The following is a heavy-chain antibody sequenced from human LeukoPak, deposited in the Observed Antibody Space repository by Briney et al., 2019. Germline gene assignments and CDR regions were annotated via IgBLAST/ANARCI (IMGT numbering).Heavy chain of an antibody. Sequence: GGSLRLSCAASGFTFSSYGMHWVRQAPGKGLEWVAVISYDGSNKYYADSVKGRFTISRDNSKNTMYLQMNSLRAEDTAVYYCAKVDLTYYYDSSGYYFDYWGQGTLVTVSS. CDR3: AKVDLTYYYDSSGYYFDY. J-gene: IGHJ4*02. CDR2: ISYDGSNK. CDR1: GFTFSSYG. D-gene: IGHD3-22*01. V-gene: IGHV3-30*18.